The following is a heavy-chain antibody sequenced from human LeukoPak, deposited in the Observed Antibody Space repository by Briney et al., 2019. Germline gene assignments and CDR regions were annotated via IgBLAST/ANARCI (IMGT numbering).Heavy chain of an antibody. D-gene: IGHD3-10*01. Sequence: ASVKVSCKASGYTFTSYAVHWVRQAPGQRLEWMGWINAGNGNTKYSQKFQGRVTITRDTSASTAYMELSSLRSEDTAVYYCARGGSGSGSQTKYELDYWGQGTLVTVSS. J-gene: IGHJ4*02. CDR3: ARGGSGSGSQTKYELDY. V-gene: IGHV1-3*01. CDR1: GYTFTSYA. CDR2: INAGNGNT.